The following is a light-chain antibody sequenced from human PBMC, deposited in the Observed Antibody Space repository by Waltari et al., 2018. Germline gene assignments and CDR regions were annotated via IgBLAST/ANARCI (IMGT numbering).Light chain of an antibody. Sequence: EIVMTQSPATLSVSPGERATLSCRASQSVSSNLAWYQQKPGLAPRLLIYGASTRATGIPARFSGSGSGTEFTLTISSLQSEDFAVYYCQQYNNWPYSFGQGTKLGIK. CDR2: GAS. CDR3: QQYNNWPYS. CDR1: QSVSSN. J-gene: IGKJ2*03. V-gene: IGKV3-15*01.